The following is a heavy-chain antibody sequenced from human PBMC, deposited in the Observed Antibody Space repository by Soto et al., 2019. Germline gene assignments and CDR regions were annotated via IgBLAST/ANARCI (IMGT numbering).Heavy chain of an antibody. Sequence: ASVKVSCKASGYTFTGYYMHWVRQAPGQGLEWMGWINPNSGGTNYAQKFQGWVTMTRDTSISTAYMELSRLRSDDTAVYYCARSEWELLDWFGPWGQGTLVTVSS. CDR1: GYTFTGYY. CDR2: INPNSGGT. CDR3: ARSEWELLDWFGP. J-gene: IGHJ5*02. D-gene: IGHD1-26*01. V-gene: IGHV1-2*04.